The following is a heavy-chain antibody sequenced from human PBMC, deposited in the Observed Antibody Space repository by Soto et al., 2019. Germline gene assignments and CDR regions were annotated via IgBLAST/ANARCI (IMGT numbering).Heavy chain of an antibody. V-gene: IGHV3-21*01. Sequence: EVQLVESGGGLVKSGGSLRLSCAASGLTFSSYSMNWVRQAPGEGLEWVSSISSSRTYTYYADSVKGRFTISTDNAKNSLYLQMNSLRAEDTAVYYCARAQGSGYPGDGAFDIWGQGTMVTVSS. CDR3: ARAQGSGYPGDGAFDI. D-gene: IGHD5-12*01. CDR2: ISSSRTYT. J-gene: IGHJ3*02. CDR1: GLTFSSYS.